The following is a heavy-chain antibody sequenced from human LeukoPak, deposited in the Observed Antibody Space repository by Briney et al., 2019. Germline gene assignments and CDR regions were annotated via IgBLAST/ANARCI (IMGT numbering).Heavy chain of an antibody. J-gene: IGHJ3*02. CDR2: ISAYNGNT. CDR1: GYTFTSYG. CDR3: ARDNYHDSSGYCFGAFDI. D-gene: IGHD3-22*01. Sequence: ASVKVSCKASGYTFTSYGISWVRQAPGQGLEWMGWISAYNGNTNYAQKLQGRVTMTTDTSTSTAYMELRSLRSDDTAVYYCARDNYHDSSGYCFGAFDIWGQGTMVTVSS. V-gene: IGHV1-18*01.